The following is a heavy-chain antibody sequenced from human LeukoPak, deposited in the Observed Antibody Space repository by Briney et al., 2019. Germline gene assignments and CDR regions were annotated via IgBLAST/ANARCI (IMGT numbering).Heavy chain of an antibody. CDR3: VRGVGVSRFNYLDS. D-gene: IGHD6-13*01. CDR2: IWYDASNK. CDR1: GFTFSSFG. J-gene: IGHJ4*02. Sequence: PGRSLTLSCAASGFTFSSFGMHWVRQAPGKGLEWVAVIWYDASNKYYADSVKGRFTISRDNSKNTLYLQMNSLRDDDTAVYYCVRGVGVSRFNYLDSWGRGTLVIVSS. V-gene: IGHV3-33*01.